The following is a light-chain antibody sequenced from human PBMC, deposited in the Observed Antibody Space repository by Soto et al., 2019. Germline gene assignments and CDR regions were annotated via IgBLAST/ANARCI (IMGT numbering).Light chain of an antibody. CDR1: QSISNK. CDR3: QQRSNWPPIT. CDR2: GAS. V-gene: IGKV3-11*01. J-gene: IGKJ5*01. Sequence: EIVMTQSPATLSVSPGERATLSCRASQSISNKLAWYQHKPGQAPRLLIYGASTRATGIPARFSGSGSGTDFTLTISSLEPEDFAVYYCQQRSNWPPITFGQGTRLEI.